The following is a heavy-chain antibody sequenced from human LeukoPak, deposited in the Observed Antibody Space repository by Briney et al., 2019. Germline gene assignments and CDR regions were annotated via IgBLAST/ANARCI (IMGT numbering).Heavy chain of an antibody. Sequence: GGSLRLSCAASGFTFSNYALSWVRQVPGKRLEWVPAISSGADTTGYADSVKGRFTISRDNSKSTIYLQMNSLRAEDTAVYYCAKDLEQSYSGWSTSYDGWGQGTLVTVSS. V-gene: IGHV3-23*01. CDR3: AKDLEQSYSGWSTSYDG. J-gene: IGHJ4*02. CDR1: GFTFSNYA. D-gene: IGHD6-19*01. CDR2: ISSGADTT.